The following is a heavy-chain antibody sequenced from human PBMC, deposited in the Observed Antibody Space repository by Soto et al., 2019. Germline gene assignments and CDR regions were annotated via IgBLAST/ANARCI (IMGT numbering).Heavy chain of an antibody. CDR1: GYTFTSYY. CDR2: INPSGGST. CDR3: SRLSDGMDV. Sequence: ASVKVSCKATGYTFTSYYMHWVRQAPGQGLEWMGIINPSGGSTSYAQKYQGRVTMTRDTSTSAVYMELSSLRSEDTAVYYCSRLSDGMDVWRQGTTVTVSS. J-gene: IGHJ6*02. V-gene: IGHV1-46*01.